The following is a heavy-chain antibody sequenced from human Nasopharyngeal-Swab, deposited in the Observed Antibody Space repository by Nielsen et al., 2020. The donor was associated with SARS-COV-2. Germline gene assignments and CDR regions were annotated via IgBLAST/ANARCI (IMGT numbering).Heavy chain of an antibody. CDR1: GFTFSSYG. CDR2: ISYDGSNK. V-gene: IGHV3-30*19. J-gene: IGHJ3*02. D-gene: IGHD5-12*01. CDR3: ARDPDVDIVATDAFDI. Sequence: GESLKISCAASGFTFSSYGMHWVRQAPGKGLEWVAVISYDGSNKYYADSVKGRFTISRDNSKNTLYLQMNSLRAEDTAVYYCARDPDVDIVATDAFDIWGQGTTVTVSS.